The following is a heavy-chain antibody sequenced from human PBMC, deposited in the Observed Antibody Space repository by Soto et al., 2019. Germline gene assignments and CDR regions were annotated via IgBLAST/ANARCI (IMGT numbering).Heavy chain of an antibody. CDR3: AREGYSTGWVDY. CDR2: IYYSGST. CDR1: GGSISSGGYY. V-gene: IGHV4-61*08. Sequence: PSETLSLTCTVSGGSISSGGYYWSWIRQPPGKGLEWIGYIYYSGSTNYNPSLKSRVTISVDTSKNQFSLKLSSVTAADTAVYYCAREGYSTGWVDYWGQGTLVTVSS. J-gene: IGHJ4*02. D-gene: IGHD5-12*01.